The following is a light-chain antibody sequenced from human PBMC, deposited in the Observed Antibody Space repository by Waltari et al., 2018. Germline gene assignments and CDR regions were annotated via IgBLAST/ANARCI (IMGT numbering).Light chain of an antibody. CDR3: QQYNNWPRT. V-gene: IGKV3-15*01. J-gene: IGKJ1*01. CDR1: QSVATN. CDR2: DAS. Sequence: VMTPSPDTLSVSPGERATLSCRASQSVATNLAWYQQQPGQAPRLLIYDASTRATGFSARFSGSGSGTEFTLTISSLQSEDFALYYCQQYNNWPRTFGQGTKVEIK.